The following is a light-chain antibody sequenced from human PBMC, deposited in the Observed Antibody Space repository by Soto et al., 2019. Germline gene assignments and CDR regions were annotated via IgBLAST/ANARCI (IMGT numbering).Light chain of an antibody. CDR1: SSDVGAYNY. V-gene: IGLV2-14*01. Sequence: SALTQPASVSGSPGQSVPISCTGTSSDVGAYNYVSWYQQHPGKAPKLLLSEVSNRPSGVSDRFSGSKSGNTASLTISGLQAEDEADYYCSSLTTSFTYVFGTGTKVTVL. CDR2: EVS. J-gene: IGLJ1*01. CDR3: SSLTTSFTYV.